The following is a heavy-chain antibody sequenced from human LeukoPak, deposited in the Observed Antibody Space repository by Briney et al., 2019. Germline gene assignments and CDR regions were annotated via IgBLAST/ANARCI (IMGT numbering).Heavy chain of an antibody. CDR2: ISSNGGST. V-gene: IGHV3-64D*06. Sequence: GRSLRLSCSASGFTFSSYAMHWVRQAPGKGLEYVSAISSNGGSTYYADSVKGRFTISRDNSKNTLYLQMSSLRAEDTAVYYCVKVSLWFGELFCYWGQGTLVTVSS. CDR1: GFTFSSYA. CDR3: VKVSLWFGELFCY. D-gene: IGHD3-10*01. J-gene: IGHJ4*02.